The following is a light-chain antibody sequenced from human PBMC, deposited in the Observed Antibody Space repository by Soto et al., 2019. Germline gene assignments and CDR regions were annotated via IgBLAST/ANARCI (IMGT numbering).Light chain of an antibody. Sequence: EIVLTQSPVTLSVSPGERAPLSCWASQSVNNNYLGWYQQKPGQAPRLLIYDASNRATGIPDRFSGSGSGTDFTLTISRLEPEDFAMYYCQQYGSSPGTFGQGTKVDI. CDR3: QQYGSSPGT. CDR1: QSVNNNY. J-gene: IGKJ1*01. CDR2: DAS. V-gene: IGKV3-20*01.